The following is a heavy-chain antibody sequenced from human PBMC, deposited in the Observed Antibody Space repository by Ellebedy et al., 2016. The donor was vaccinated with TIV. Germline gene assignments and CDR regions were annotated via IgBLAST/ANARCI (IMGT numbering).Heavy chain of an antibody. Sequence: SETLSLTXTVSGDSINSGDSYWSWIRQPPGKGLEWLGYIYYSGTTYYNTSLKSRITISVDTSKNQFSLRLSSVAAADTAVYFCARETDFWSDSSYFDYWGQGILVTISS. CDR2: IYYSGTT. CDR3: ARETDFWSDSSYFDY. CDR1: GDSINSGDSY. D-gene: IGHD3-3*01. V-gene: IGHV4-30-4*01. J-gene: IGHJ4*02.